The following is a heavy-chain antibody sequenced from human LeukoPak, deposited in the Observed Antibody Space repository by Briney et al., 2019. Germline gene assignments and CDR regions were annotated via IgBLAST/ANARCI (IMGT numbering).Heavy chain of an antibody. V-gene: IGHV4-59*01. CDR3: ARSRDGYNLAAFDI. CDR2: IYYSGST. CDR1: GGSINSYY. Sequence: SETLSLTCTVSGGSINSYYWSWIRQPPGKGLGWSWYIYYSGSTNYNPSLKSRVTISVDTSKNQFSLKLSSVTAADTAVYYCARSRDGYNLAAFDIWGQGTMVTVSS. D-gene: IGHD5-24*01. J-gene: IGHJ3*02.